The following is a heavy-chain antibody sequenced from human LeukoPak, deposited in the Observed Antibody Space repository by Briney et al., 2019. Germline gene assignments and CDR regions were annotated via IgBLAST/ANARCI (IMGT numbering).Heavy chain of an antibody. D-gene: IGHD6-19*01. Sequence: GGSLRLSCAASGFTFSSYAMSWVRQAPGKGLEWVSAISGSGGSTYYADSVKGRFTISRDNSKNKLYLQMNSLRAEDRAVYYCAKGRSVAVAGTNAFDIWGQGTMVTVSS. V-gene: IGHV3-23*01. CDR1: GFTFSSYA. J-gene: IGHJ3*02. CDR2: ISGSGGST. CDR3: AKGRSVAVAGTNAFDI.